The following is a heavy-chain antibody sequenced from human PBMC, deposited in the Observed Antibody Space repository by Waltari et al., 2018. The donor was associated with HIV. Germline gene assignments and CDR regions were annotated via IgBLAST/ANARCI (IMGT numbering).Heavy chain of an antibody. CDR2: IKEDGSEQ. CDR1: GFTLRNHW. V-gene: IGHV3-7*04. J-gene: IGHJ4*02. D-gene: IGHD3-10*01. CDR3: ARVYSRSGSQYNPFDH. Sequence: EAQLVESGGDFVQRGGSLILSCVVSGFTLRNHWMSWVRQAPGKGLELVAYIKEDGSEQYYVDSVRGRFTISRDDAKNSLYLQMRALRADDTALYFCARVYSRSGSQYNPFDHWGQGTLVTVSS.